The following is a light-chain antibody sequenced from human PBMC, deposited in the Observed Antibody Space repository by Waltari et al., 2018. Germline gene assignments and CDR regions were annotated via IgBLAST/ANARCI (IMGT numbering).Light chain of an antibody. CDR3: NXRDSSGNRYX. J-gene: IGLJ1*01. Sequence: SSELTQDPAVSVALGQTXRITXQGXXXXSYYASWYQQKPGQAPGIVIYGKNNRPSGIPDRCSGASSVNTASLTITGAQAEXEAXYYCNXRDSSGNRYXFXTGTKVTVL. V-gene: IGLV3-19*01. CDR1: XXXSYY. CDR2: GKN.